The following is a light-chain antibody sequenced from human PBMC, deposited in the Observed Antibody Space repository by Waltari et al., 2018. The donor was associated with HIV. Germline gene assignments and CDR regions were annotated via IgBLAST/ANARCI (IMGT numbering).Light chain of an antibody. Sequence: DIVMTQSQDSLAVSLGERATINCKSSQNILYNSNNKNYLAWYQQKPGQPPKLLIYWASTRESGVPDRFSGSGSGTDFTLTISSLQAEDVAVYYCQQYYSTPFTFGPGTKAEIK. CDR2: WAS. CDR3: QQYYSTPFT. J-gene: IGKJ3*01. CDR1: QNILYNSNNKNY. V-gene: IGKV4-1*01.